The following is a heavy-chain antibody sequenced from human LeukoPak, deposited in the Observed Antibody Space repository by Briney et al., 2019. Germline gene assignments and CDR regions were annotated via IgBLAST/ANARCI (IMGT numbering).Heavy chain of an antibody. CDR2: ISGSGDST. Sequence: GGSLRLSCAGSGFTFSSYWMRWVRQAPGKGLEWVSGISGSGDSTYYADSVKGRFTISRDNSKNTLYLQMNSLRAEDTAVYYCARRSGIAVAGAFDYWGQGTLVTVSS. D-gene: IGHD6-19*01. J-gene: IGHJ4*02. V-gene: IGHV3-23*01. CDR3: ARRSGIAVAGAFDY. CDR1: GFTFSSYW.